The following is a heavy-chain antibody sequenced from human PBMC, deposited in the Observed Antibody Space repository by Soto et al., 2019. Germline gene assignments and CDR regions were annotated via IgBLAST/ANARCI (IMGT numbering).Heavy chain of an antibody. V-gene: IGHV4-59*08. CDR3: ARLGYCSSTSCFYFDY. J-gene: IGHJ4*02. CDR2: IYYSGST. Sequence: PSETLSLTCTVSGGFISSYYWSWIRQPPGKGLEWIGYIYYSGSTNYNPSLKSRVTISVDTSKNQFSLRLSSVTAADTAVYYCARLGYCSSTSCFYFDYWGQGTLVTVSS. D-gene: IGHD2-2*01. CDR1: GGFISSYY.